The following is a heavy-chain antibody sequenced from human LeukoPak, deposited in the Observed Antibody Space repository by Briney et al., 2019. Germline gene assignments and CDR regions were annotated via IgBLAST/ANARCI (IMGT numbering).Heavy chain of an antibody. CDR1: GFTFSSYG. CDR2: ISYDGSNK. Sequence: PGGSLRLSCAASGFTFSSYGMHWVRQAPGKGLEWVAVISYDGSNKYYADSVKGRFTISRDNSKNTLYLQMNSLRAEDTAVYYCATGYYYDSSGYYYWGQGTLVAVSS. CDR3: ATGYYYDSSGYYY. J-gene: IGHJ4*02. D-gene: IGHD3-22*01. V-gene: IGHV3-30*03.